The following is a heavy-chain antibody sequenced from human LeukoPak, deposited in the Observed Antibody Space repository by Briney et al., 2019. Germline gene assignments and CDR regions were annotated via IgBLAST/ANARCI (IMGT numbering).Heavy chain of an antibody. Sequence: GGSLRLSCAASGFTFSSCGMSWVRQAPGKGLEWVSAISGSGGSTYYADSVKGRFTISRDNSKNTLYLQMNSLRAEDTAVYYCAKGISNYYYYYMDVWGKGITVTISS. D-gene: IGHD2/OR15-2a*01. CDR1: GFTFSSCG. CDR3: AKGISNYYYYYMDV. CDR2: ISGSGGST. V-gene: IGHV3-23*01. J-gene: IGHJ6*03.